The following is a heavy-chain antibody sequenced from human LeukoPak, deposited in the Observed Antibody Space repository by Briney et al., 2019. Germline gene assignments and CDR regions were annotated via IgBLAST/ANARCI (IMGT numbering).Heavy chain of an antibody. D-gene: IGHD6-19*01. Sequence: SETLFLTCTVSGDSLSTYYWSWIRQPAGKGLEWIGRIHTSGTTKYNPSLKRRVTMSLDTSKNQFSLSLSSVTAADTAVYYCARGKWLVVYYFDYWGQGSPVTVSS. J-gene: IGHJ4*02. CDR1: GDSLSTYY. CDR3: ARGKWLVVYYFDY. CDR2: IHTSGTT. V-gene: IGHV4-4*07.